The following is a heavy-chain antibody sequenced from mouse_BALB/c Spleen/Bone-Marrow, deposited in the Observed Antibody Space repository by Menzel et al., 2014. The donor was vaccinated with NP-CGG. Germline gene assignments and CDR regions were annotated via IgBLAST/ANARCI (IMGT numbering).Heavy chain of an antibody. J-gene: IGHJ2*01. CDR3: ARGGISIDY. V-gene: IGHV1-80*01. CDR1: GYAFSIYW. Sequence: QVTLKVCGAELVRPGSSVKISCKASGYAFSIYWMNWVKQRPGQGLEWIGQIYPGDDDTDYNGKFKGKATLTADRSSSTAYMQLISLTSEDSAVYFCARGGISIDYWGQGTTLTVSS. CDR2: IYPGDDDT.